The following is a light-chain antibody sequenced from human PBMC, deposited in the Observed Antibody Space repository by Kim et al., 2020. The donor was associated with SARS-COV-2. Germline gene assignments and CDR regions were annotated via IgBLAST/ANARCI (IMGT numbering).Light chain of an antibody. V-gene: IGLV3-21*04. CDR2: YDS. Sequence: PEKSARITCGGASIGSKSVHWYQQKPGQAPVLVISYDSVRPSGIPERFSGSNSGNTATLTISRVEAGDEADYYCQVWDSSNDHRVVFGGGTQLTVL. CDR1: SIGSKS. J-gene: IGLJ2*01. CDR3: QVWDSSNDHRVV.